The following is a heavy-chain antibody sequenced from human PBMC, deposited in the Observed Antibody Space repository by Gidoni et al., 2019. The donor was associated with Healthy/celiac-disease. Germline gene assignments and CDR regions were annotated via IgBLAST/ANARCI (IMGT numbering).Heavy chain of an antibody. CDR3: ARMRRDTIFGVARYNWFDP. CDR1: GGTFSSYA. V-gene: IGHV1-69*01. J-gene: IGHJ5*02. D-gene: IGHD3-3*01. CDR2: IIPIFGTA. Sequence: STGEVKKPGSSVKVSCKASGGTFSSYAISWVRQAPGQGLEWMGGIIPIFGTANYAQKFQGRVTITADESTSTAYMELSSLRSEDTAVYYCARMRRDTIFGVARYNWFDPWGQGTLVTVSS.